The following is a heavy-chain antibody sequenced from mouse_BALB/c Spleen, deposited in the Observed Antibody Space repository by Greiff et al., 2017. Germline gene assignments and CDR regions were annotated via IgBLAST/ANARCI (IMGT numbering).Heavy chain of an antibody. D-gene: IGHD2-4*01. CDR2: IDPENGNT. J-gene: IGHJ3*01. Sequence: VQLKESGAELVRPGALVKLSCKASGFNIKDYYMHWVKQRPEQGLEWIGWIDPENGNTIYDPKFQGKASITADTSSNTAYLQLSSLTSEDTAVYYCARSLYYDYSWFAYWGQGTLVTVSA. V-gene: IGHV14-1*02. CDR3: ARSLYYDYSWFAY. CDR1: GFNIKDYY.